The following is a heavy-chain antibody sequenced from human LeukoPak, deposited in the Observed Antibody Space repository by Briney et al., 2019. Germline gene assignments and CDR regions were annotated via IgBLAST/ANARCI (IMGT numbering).Heavy chain of an antibody. V-gene: IGHV3-48*03. CDR2: FAGSDTTT. CDR1: GFDFGAYE. J-gene: IGHJ4*02. Sequence: PGGSLRLSCAASGFDFGAYEMNWVRQAPGKGLEWVAYFAGSDTTTYYADSVKGRFITSRDNARNSLYLQMNSLRAEDTALYYCTTLGYHLDSWGQGTLVTVSS. D-gene: IGHD3-22*01. CDR3: TTLGYHLDS.